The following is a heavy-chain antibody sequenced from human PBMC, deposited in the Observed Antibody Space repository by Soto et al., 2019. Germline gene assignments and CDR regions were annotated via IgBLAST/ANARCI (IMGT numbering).Heavy chain of an antibody. Sequence: PSETLSLTCTVSGGSISSSSYYWGWVRQPPGKGLEWIGSFYHGGSTYYNPSLKSRAVISADRSKNEFSLSLTSVTAADTAVYYCTTSQMGEYFDNWRQGTLVTV. J-gene: IGHJ4*02. CDR1: GGSISSSSYY. CDR2: FYHGGST. CDR3: TTSQMGEYFDN. V-gene: IGHV4-39*07. D-gene: IGHD1-26*01.